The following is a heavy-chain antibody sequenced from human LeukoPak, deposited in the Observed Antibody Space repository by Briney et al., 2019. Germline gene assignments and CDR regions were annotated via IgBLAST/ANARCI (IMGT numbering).Heavy chain of an antibody. CDR2: ISAYNGNT. CDR1: GYTFTSYG. D-gene: IGHD2-2*01. V-gene: IGHV1-18*01. J-gene: IGHJ6*02. CDR3: ARDLVDIVVVPALGMDV. Sequence: GASVKVSCKASGYTFTSYGISWVRQAPGQGLEWMGWISAYNGNTNYAQRLQGRVTMTTDTSTSTAYMELRSLRSDDTAVYYCARDLVDIVVVPALGMDVWGQGTTVTVSS.